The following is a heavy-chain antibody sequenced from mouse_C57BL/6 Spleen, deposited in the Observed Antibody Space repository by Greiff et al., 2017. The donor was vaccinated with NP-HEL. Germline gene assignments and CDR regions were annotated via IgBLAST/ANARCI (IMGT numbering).Heavy chain of an antibody. Sequence: VQRVESGAELVKPGASVKISCKASGYAFSSYWMNWVKQRPGKGLEWIGQIYPGDGDTNYNGKFKGKATLTADKSSSTAYMQLSSLTSEDSAVYFCARGSNHYYAMDYWGQGTSVTVSS. CDR1: GYAFSSYW. V-gene: IGHV1-80*01. CDR3: ARGSNHYYAMDY. D-gene: IGHD2-5*01. J-gene: IGHJ4*01. CDR2: IYPGDGDT.